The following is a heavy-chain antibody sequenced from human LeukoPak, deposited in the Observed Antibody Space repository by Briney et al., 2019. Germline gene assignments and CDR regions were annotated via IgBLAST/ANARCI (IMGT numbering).Heavy chain of an antibody. CDR1: GFTFSSYA. CDR3: AKSSRYDILTGYYDAFDI. D-gene: IGHD3-9*01. Sequence: GGSLRLSCAASGFTFSSYAMSWVRQAPGKGLEWVSAISGSGGSTYYADSVKGRFTISRDNSKNTLYLQMNSLRAEDTALYYCAKSSRYDILTGYYDAFDIWGQGTMVTVSS. J-gene: IGHJ3*02. CDR2: ISGSGGST. V-gene: IGHV3-23*01.